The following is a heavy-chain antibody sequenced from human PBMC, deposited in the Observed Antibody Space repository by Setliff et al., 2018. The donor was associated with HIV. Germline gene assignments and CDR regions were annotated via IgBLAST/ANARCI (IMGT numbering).Heavy chain of an antibody. CDR1: GYNFTNYD. D-gene: IGHD2-21*01. CDR3: ARVPPRLPGVLLPAYALDF. V-gene: IGHV1-8*03. Sequence: ASVKVSCKASGYNFTNYDINWVRQATGQGLEWMGWMNPQSGNTGYIEKFQGRVTFIRNISISTAYMELSSLRSGDTAVYYCARVPPRLPGVLLPAYALDFWGQGTMVTVSS. J-gene: IGHJ3*01. CDR2: MNPQSGNT.